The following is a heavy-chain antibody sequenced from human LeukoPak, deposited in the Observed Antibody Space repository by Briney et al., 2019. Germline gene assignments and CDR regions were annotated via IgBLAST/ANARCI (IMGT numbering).Heavy chain of an antibody. CDR3: ARDTTYYDDPRLNNWFDP. V-gene: IGHV1-2*02. Sequence: ASVKVSCKASGYTFTGYYMHWVRQAPGQGLEWMGWINPNSGGTNYAQKFQGRVTMTRDTSISTAYMELSRLRSDDTAVYYCARDTTYYDDPRLNNWFDPWGQGTLVTVSS. D-gene: IGHD3-3*01. CDR1: GYTFTGYY. CDR2: INPNSGGT. J-gene: IGHJ5*02.